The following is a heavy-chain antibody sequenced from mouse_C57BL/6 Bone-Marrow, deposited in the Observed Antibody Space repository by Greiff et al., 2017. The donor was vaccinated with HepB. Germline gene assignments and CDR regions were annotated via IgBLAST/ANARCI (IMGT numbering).Heavy chain of an antibody. D-gene: IGHD2-3*01. CDR3: AREDDGYYMDY. CDR2: ISDGGSYT. Sequence: EVKLMESGGGLVKPGGSLELSCAASGFTFSSYAMSWVRQTPEKRLEWVATISDGGSYTYYPDNVKGRFTISRDNAKNNLYLQMSHLKSEDTAMYYCAREDDGYYMDYWGQGTSVTVSS. V-gene: IGHV5-4*01. CDR1: GFTFSSYA. J-gene: IGHJ4*01.